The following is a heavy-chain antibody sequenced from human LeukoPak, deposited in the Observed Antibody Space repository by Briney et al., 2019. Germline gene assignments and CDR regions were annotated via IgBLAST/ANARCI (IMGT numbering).Heavy chain of an antibody. V-gene: IGHV4-4*07. D-gene: IGHD3-22*01. J-gene: IGHJ5*02. CDR2: IYTSGST. Sequence: PSETLSLTCTVSDGSISSFYWSWIRQPAGKGLEWIGRIYTSGSTNYNPSLKSRVTMSVDTSKNQFSLNLTSVTAADTAVYYCAAMRWMKVVTWGQGTLVTVSS. CDR1: DGSISSFY. CDR3: AAMRWMKVVT.